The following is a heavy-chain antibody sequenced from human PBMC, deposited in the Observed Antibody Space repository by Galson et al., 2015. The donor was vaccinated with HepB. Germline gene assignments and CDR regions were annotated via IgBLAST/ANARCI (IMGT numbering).Heavy chain of an antibody. CDR2: ISSSSSTI. CDR1: GFIFSSYS. J-gene: IGHJ4*02. CDR3: ARSYYDSSNYLGGY. D-gene: IGHD3-22*01. Sequence: SLRLSCAASGFIFSSYSMNWVRQAPGKGLEWVSYISSSSSTIYYADSVKGRFTISRGNAKNSLYLQMNSLRAEDTAVYYCARSYYDSSNYLGGYWGQGTLVTVSS. V-gene: IGHV3-48*01.